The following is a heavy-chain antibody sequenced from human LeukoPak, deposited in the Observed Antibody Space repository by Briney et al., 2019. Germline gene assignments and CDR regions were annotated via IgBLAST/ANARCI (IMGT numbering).Heavy chain of an antibody. D-gene: IGHD4-17*01. V-gene: IGHV1-69*06. CDR2: IILIFDTA. CDR1: GGTVSSYA. J-gene: IGHJ4*02. Sequence: ASVKVSCKASGGTVSSYAISSVRQAPGHGLEWMGGIILIFDTANYAQKFKGRLTITADKSTSTAYMELSSLRSEDTAVYYCARERHDYGDFDYWGQGTLVTVSS. CDR3: ARERHDYGDFDY.